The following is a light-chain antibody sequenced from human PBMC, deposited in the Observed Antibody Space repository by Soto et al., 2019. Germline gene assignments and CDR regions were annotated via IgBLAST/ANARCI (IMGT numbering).Light chain of an antibody. V-gene: IGLV2-23*02. CDR3: CSYAGTSTHTV. J-gene: IGLJ7*01. CDR2: EVS. Sequence: ALTQPASVSGSPGQSITISCTGTSSDVGSYNLVSWYQQHPGKAPKLMISEVSKRPSGISDRFSGSKSGSTASLTISGLQAEDEADYYCCSYAGTSTHTVFGGGTQLTVL. CDR1: SSDVGSYNL.